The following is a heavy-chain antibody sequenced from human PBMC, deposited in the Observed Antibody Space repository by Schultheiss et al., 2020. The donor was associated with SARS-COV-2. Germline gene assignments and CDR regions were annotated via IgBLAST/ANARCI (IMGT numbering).Heavy chain of an antibody. D-gene: IGHD6-13*01. CDR3: VRDPDFYSSPWFDS. CDR2: ISHGGSER. Sequence: GESLKISCAASGFTFSNYAMHWVRQAPGKGLEWVAVISHGGSERHYGDSVKGRLTVSRDNSNDTVYLQMNSLRVEDTAVYFCVRDPDFYSSPWFDSWGQGTLVTVSS. J-gene: IGHJ5*01. CDR1: GFTFSNYA. V-gene: IGHV3-30*04.